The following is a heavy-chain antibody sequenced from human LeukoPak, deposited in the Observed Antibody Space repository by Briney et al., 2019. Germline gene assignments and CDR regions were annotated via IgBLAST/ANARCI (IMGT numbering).Heavy chain of an antibody. D-gene: IGHD2-8*02. CDR2: ISAYNGNT. CDR3: ARLNWLPPYYYMDV. J-gene: IGHJ6*03. Sequence: GASVKVSCKASGYTFTSYGISWVRQAPGQGLEWMGWISAYNGNTNYAQKLQGRVTMTTDTSTSTAYMELRSLRSDDTAVYYCARLNWLPPYYYMDVWGKGTTVTISS. CDR1: GYTFTSYG. V-gene: IGHV1-18*01.